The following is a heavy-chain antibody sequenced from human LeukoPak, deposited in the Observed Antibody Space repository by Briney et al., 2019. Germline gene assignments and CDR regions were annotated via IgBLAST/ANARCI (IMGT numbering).Heavy chain of an antibody. CDR3: ARGGFSSGWYFDY. CDR1: GGSIGSSSYY. D-gene: IGHD6-19*01. Sequence: SETLSLTCTVSGGSIGSSSYYWGWIRQPPGKGLEWIGSIYYSGSTYYNPSLKSRVTISVDTSKNQFSLKLSSVTAADTAVYYCARGGFSSGWYFDYWGRGTLVTVSS. CDR2: IYYSGST. V-gene: IGHV4-39*01. J-gene: IGHJ4*02.